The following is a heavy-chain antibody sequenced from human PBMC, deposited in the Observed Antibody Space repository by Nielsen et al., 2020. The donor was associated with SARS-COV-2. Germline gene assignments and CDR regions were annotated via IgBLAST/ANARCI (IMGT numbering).Heavy chain of an antibody. CDR2: IYYSGST. CDR3: ARGLPAAAGTLYYYYYYMDV. V-gene: IGHV4-59*12. Sequence: WIRQPPGKGLEWMGYIYYSGSTDYNYSLKSRVTISVDTSKNQFSLKLSSVTAADTAVYYCARGLPAAAGTLYYYYYYMDVWGKGTTVTVSS. J-gene: IGHJ6*03. D-gene: IGHD6-13*01.